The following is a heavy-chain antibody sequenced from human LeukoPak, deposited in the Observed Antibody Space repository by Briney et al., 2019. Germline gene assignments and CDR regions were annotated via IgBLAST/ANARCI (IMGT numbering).Heavy chain of an antibody. D-gene: IGHD1-14*01. V-gene: IGHV4-61*02. CDR1: GASIRGSITSGTYY. CDR3: ARSTNRVDS. CDR2: MYNSGTT. J-gene: IGHJ4*02. Sequence: PSETLSLTCTVSGASIRGSITSGTYYWNWIRQPAGKGLEWIGRMYNSGTTINYNPSLKSRVTISVDTSKNQFSLNVTSVTAADTAVYYCARSTNRVDSWGQGTLVIVSS.